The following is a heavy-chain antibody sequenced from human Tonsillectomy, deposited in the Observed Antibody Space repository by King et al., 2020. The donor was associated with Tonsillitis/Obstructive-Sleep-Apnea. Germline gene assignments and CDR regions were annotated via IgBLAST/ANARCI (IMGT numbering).Heavy chain of an antibody. Sequence: VQLQESGPGLVKPSETLSLSCTVSGGSISSSRYYWGWIRQPPGKGLEWIGTIYYNGDTYYNPSLKSRVTVSIDTSEYQFSLKLTSVTAADTAVYYCARHAPDMDNYYYYMDVWGKGTTVTVSS. CDR2: IYYNGDT. V-gene: IGHV4-39*01. J-gene: IGHJ6*03. CDR3: ARHAPDMDNYYYYMDV. CDR1: GGSISSSRYY. D-gene: IGHD3-9*01.